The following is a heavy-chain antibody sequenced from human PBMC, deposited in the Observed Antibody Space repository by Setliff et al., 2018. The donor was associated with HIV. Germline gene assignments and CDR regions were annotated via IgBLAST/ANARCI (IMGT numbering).Heavy chain of an antibody. J-gene: IGHJ5*02. CDR3: ASSSGWYGAAQFDP. Sequence: SETLSLTCTVSGGSISSYYWSWIRQSPGGGLEWIGFIFSSGSTKYNPSLQSRVTMSIDTSKNQFSLKLSSLTAADTAVYYCASSSGWYGAAQFDPWGQGTRVTVSS. CDR2: IFSSGST. CDR1: GGSISSYY. D-gene: IGHD6-19*01. V-gene: IGHV4-4*09.